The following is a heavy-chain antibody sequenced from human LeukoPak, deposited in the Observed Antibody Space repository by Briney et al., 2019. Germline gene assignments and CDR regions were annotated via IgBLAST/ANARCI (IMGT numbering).Heavy chain of an antibody. Sequence: GGSLRLSCAASGFTFSSYSMNWVRQAPGKGLEWVSSISSSSSYIYYADSVKGRFTISRDNAKNSLYLQMNSLRAEDTAVYYCARDQGGYFCFESGYLDYWGQGTLVTVSS. V-gene: IGHV3-21*01. CDR1: GFTFSSYS. J-gene: IGHJ4*02. CDR2: ISSSSSYI. D-gene: IGHD3-3*01. CDR3: ARDQGGYFCFESGYLDY.